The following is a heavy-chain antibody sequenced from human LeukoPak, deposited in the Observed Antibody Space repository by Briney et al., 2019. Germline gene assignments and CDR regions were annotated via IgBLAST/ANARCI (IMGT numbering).Heavy chain of an antibody. D-gene: IGHD1-1*01. CDR3: ARVLRGTGTPDY. Sequence: PGGSLRLSCAASGSTFSSYSMNWVRQAPGKGLEWVSSISSSSSYIYYADSVKGRSTISRDNAKNSLYLQMNSLRAEDTAVYYCARVLRGTGTPDYWGQGTLVTVSS. J-gene: IGHJ4*02. CDR1: GSTFSSYS. CDR2: ISSSSSYI. V-gene: IGHV3-21*01.